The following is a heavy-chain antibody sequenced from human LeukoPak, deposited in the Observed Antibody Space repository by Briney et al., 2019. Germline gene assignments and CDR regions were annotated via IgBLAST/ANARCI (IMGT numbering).Heavy chain of an antibody. D-gene: IGHD2-8*01. CDR3: ARNIVLMVYTVSSWFDP. J-gene: IGHJ5*02. CDR1: GFTFSSYW. CDR2: IKQDGSEK. Sequence: SGGSLRLSCAASGFTFSSYWMSWVRQAPGKGLEWVANIKQDGSEKYYVDSVKGRFTISRDNAKNSLYLQMNSLRAEDTAVYYCARNIVLMVYTVSSWFDPWGQGTLVTVSS. V-gene: IGHV3-7*01.